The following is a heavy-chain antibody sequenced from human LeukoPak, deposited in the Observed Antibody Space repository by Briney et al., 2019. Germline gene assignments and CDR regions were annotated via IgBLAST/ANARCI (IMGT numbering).Heavy chain of an antibody. J-gene: IGHJ4*02. Sequence: SETLSLTCTVSGGSISSSSYYWGWIRQPPGKGLEWIGSIYYSGSTYYNPSLKSRVTISVDTSKNQFSLKLGSVTAADTAVYYCARVSIAAAGWFDYWGQGTLVTVSS. CDR3: ARVSIAAAGWFDY. CDR2: IYYSGST. V-gene: IGHV4-39*07. CDR1: GGSISSSSYY. D-gene: IGHD6-13*01.